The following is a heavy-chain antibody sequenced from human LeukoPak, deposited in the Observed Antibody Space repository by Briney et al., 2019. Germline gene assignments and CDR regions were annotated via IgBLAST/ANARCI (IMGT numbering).Heavy chain of an antibody. J-gene: IGHJ2*01. Sequence: SETLSLTCTVSGGSISNYYWTWIRLPPGKGLECIGYISPSGSTSYSPSLRSRVTISRDTSKNQFSLNLISVTAADTAVYYCARVSSSWYQDWYFDLWGRGTLVTVSS. CDR2: ISPSGST. CDR3: ARVSSSWYQDWYFDL. V-gene: IGHV4-4*08. CDR1: GGSISNYY. D-gene: IGHD6-13*01.